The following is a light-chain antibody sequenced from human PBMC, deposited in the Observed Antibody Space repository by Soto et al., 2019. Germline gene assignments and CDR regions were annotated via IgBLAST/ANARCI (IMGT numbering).Light chain of an antibody. CDR1: QNVSSSY. Sequence: ESVGTPGPATLSPSPHEKSTLSRRAGQNVSSSYLAWYQQRPGQAPRLLIYGASNRATGIPARFSGSGSGTDFTLTISRLEPEDFAVYYCQQYGSSPPTFGGGTKVDFK. V-gene: IGKV3-20*01. CDR3: QQYGSSPPT. J-gene: IGKJ4*01. CDR2: GAS.